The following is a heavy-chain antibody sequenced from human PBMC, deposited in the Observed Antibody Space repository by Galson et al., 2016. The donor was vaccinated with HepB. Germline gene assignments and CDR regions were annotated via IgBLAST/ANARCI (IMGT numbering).Heavy chain of an antibody. CDR1: GVSTSSDY. CDR3: AREKRGGFSYLIDT. V-gene: IGHV4-59*01. CDR2: SHHSGRT. Sequence: ETLSLTCTVSGVSTSSDYWRWIRQPPGKALEWIGYSHHSGRTNYKPSFKSRVTMSVDTSKNQNSLQLSSVTPDDTAVYYCAREKRGGFSYLIDTWGQGTLVIVSS. D-gene: IGHD2-8*01. J-gene: IGHJ5*02.